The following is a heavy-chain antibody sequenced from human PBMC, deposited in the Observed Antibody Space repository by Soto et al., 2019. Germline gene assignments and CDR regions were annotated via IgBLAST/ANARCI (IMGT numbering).Heavy chain of an antibody. J-gene: IGHJ6*02. CDR3: ARNGTYSSSLSQYSGMDV. V-gene: IGHV1-69*01. CDR1: GGTFDNFI. CDR2: IVPMLGTP. Sequence: QVQLGQSGAEVKEPGSSVRVSCKASGGTFDNFIMNWVRQTPGRGLEWMGGIVPMLGTPTYAEKFKGRVTISATGSTSTMYMEVTSLRSEDTAISYCARNGTYSSSLSQYSGMDVWGQGTTVTASS. D-gene: IGHD1-26*01.